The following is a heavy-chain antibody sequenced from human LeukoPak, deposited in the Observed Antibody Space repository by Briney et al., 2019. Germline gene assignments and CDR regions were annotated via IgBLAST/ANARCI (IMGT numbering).Heavy chain of an antibody. V-gene: IGHV3-66*02. Sequence: GGSLRLSCAASGFAVSSNYMSWVRQAPGKGLEWVSVIYSGGSTYYADSVKGRFTISRDNSKNTLYLQMNSLRAEDTAVYYCASEVISSCYYDFDYWGQGTLVTVSS. CDR3: ASEVISSCYYDFDY. CDR2: IYSGGST. CDR1: GFAVSSNY. D-gene: IGHD3-22*01. J-gene: IGHJ4*02.